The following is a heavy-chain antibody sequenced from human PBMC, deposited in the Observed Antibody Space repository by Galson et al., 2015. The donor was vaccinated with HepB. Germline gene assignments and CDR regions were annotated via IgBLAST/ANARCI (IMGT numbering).Heavy chain of an antibody. CDR2: TYYRSKWFI. CDR1: GDSVSSNSVA. J-gene: IGHJ6*03. CDR3: ARSWGGYLDI. D-gene: IGHD3-16*01. V-gene: IGHV6-1*01. Sequence: CAISGDSVSSNSVAWNWIRQSPSRGLEWLGRTYYRSKWFIEYEASVKSRITINPDTSNNQFSLHLNSVTPEDTAMYYCARSWGGYLDIWGKGTMVTVSS.